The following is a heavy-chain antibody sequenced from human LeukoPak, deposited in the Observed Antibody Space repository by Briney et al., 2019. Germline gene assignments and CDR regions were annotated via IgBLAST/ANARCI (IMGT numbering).Heavy chain of an antibody. Sequence: SETLSLTCTVSGGSISSSSYYWGWIRQPPGKGLEWIGSIYYSRSTYYNPSLKSRVTISVDTSTNQFSLKLSSVTAADAALYYCAKCYSFLDGFDIWGQGTMVSVSS. J-gene: IGHJ3*02. CDR3: AKCYSFLDGFDI. D-gene: IGHD2-15*01. V-gene: IGHV4-39*01. CDR2: IYYSRST. CDR1: GGSISSSSYY.